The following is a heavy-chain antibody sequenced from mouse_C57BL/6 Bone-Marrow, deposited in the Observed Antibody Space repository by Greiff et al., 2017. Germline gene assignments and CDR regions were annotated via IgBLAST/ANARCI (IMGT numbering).Heavy chain of an antibody. CDR3: ARNVGRGWFAY. CDR2: IWTVGGT. J-gene: IGHJ3*01. V-gene: IGHV2-9-1*01. CDR1: GFSLTSYA. Sequence: VKLVASGPGLVAPSQSLSITCTVSGFSLTSYAISWVRQPPGKGLEWLGVIWTVGGTNYNSTLKSRLSISKDNSKSQVFLKMNSLQTDDTARYYCARNVGRGWFAYWGQGTLVTVAA.